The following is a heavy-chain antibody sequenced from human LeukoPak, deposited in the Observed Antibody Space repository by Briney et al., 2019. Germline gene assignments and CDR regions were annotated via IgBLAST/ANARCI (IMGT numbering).Heavy chain of an antibody. Sequence: ASVNVSCKASGYTFTSYYMHWVRQAPGQGLEWMGIINPSGGSTSYAQKFQGRVTMTRDTSTSTVYMELSSLRSEDTAVYYCARRYCSGGSCYSAFDYWGQGTLVTVSS. CDR3: ARRYCSGGSCYSAFDY. V-gene: IGHV1-46*01. CDR1: GYTFTSYY. CDR2: INPSGGST. D-gene: IGHD2-15*01. J-gene: IGHJ4*02.